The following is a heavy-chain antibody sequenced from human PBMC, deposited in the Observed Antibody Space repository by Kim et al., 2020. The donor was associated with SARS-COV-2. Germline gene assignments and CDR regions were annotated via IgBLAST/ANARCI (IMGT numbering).Heavy chain of an antibody. CDR2: IWYDGSNK. Sequence: GVSLRLSCAASGFTFSSYGMHWVRQAPGKGLEWVAVIWYDGSNKYYADSVKGRFTISRDNSKNTLYLQMNSLRAEDTAVYYCARGQYCSSTSCYVGWFDPWGQGTLVTVSS. J-gene: IGHJ5*02. V-gene: IGHV3-33*01. CDR1: GFTFSSYG. CDR3: ARGQYCSSTSCYVGWFDP. D-gene: IGHD2-2*01.